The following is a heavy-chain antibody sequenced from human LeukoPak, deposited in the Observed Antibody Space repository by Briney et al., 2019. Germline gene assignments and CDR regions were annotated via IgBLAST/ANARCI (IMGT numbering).Heavy chain of an antibody. CDR3: ASSQQLEDAFEI. Sequence: ASVKVSCKASGYTFTSYYMHWVRQAPGQGLEWMGIINPSGGSTSYAQKFQGRVTMTRDMSTSTVYMELSSLRSEDTAVYYCASSQQLEDAFEIWGQGTMVTVSS. J-gene: IGHJ3*02. CDR1: GYTFTSYY. D-gene: IGHD6-13*01. CDR2: INPSGGST. V-gene: IGHV1-46*01.